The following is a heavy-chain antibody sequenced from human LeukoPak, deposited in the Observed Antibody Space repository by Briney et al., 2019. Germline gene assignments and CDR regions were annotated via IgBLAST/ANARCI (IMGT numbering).Heavy chain of an antibody. Sequence: ASVKVSCKASGYTFTSYYMHWVRQAPGQGLEWMGWISAYNGNTNYAQKLQGRVTMTEDTSTDTAYMELSSLRSEDTAVYYCATGYSSSWIPAYWGQGTLVTVSS. D-gene: IGHD6-13*01. CDR1: GYTFTSYY. V-gene: IGHV1-18*04. CDR3: ATGYSSSWIPAY. CDR2: ISAYNGNT. J-gene: IGHJ4*02.